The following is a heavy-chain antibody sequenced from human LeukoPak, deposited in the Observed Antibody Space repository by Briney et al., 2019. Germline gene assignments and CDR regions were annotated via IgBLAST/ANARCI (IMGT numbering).Heavy chain of an antibody. Sequence: GRSLRLSCAASGFTFSSYAMHWVRQAPGKGLEWVAVISYDGSNKYYADSVKGRFTISRDNSKNTLYLQMNSLRAEDTAVYYCARDLKNKVLRYYYYYMDVWGKGTTVTVSS. J-gene: IGHJ6*03. V-gene: IGHV3-30*04. CDR2: ISYDGSNK. CDR1: GFTFSSYA. D-gene: IGHD2-15*01. CDR3: ARDLKNKVLRYYYYYMDV.